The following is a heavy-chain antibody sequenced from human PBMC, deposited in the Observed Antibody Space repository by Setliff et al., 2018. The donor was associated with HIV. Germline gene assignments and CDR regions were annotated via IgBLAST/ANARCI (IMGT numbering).Heavy chain of an antibody. D-gene: IGHD1-26*01. J-gene: IGHJ3*02. Sequence: GGSLRLSCAASGFTFSNSDMNWVHQAPGKGLEWVSGVSWNGSRTHYADSVKGRFTISRDNSKNKVSLQMNSLRVEDTAVYYCARRKEPLRPAEPFHIWGQGTMVTVSS. V-gene: IGHV3-35*01. CDR1: GFTFSNSD. CDR2: VSWNGSRT. CDR3: ARRKEPLRPAEPFHI.